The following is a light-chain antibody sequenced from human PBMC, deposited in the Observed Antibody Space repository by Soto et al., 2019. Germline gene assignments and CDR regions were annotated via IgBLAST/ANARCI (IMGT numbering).Light chain of an antibody. CDR2: LGS. CDR3: MQALQTKT. Sequence: DIVMTQSPLSLPVTPGEPASISCRSSQSLLHSNGYNYLDWYLQKPGQSPQLLIYLGSNRASGVPDRFSGSGSGPDFTLKISRVEAEDVGVYYCMQALQTKTFGQGTKLEIK. J-gene: IGKJ2*01. CDR1: QSLLHSNGYNY. V-gene: IGKV2-28*01.